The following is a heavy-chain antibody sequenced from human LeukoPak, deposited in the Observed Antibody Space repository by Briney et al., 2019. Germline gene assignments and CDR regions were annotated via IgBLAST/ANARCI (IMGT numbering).Heavy chain of an antibody. CDR3: ARSKRYCANCICYTNGGFDH. Sequence: GGSLRLSCAASGFTFSSYVMHWVRQAPGKGLEYVSAISSNGGSTYYPNSVKGRFTISRDNSKNTLYLQMGSLRAEDMAIYYCARSKRYCANCICYTNGGFDHWGQGTLVTVSS. CDR2: ISSNGGST. CDR1: GFTFSSYV. D-gene: IGHD2-8*01. J-gene: IGHJ4*02. V-gene: IGHV3-64*01.